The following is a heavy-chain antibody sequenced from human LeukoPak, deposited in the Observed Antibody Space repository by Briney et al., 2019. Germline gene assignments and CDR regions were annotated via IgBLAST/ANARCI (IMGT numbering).Heavy chain of an antibody. Sequence: GESLKISCKGSGYSFANNWIAWVRQMPGKGLEWMGIIHPGDSDTRYRPSFQGQVTISADKSISTAYLQWSSLKASDTAMYYCARRGDYYDSSGPATYYGMDVWGQGTTVTVSS. D-gene: IGHD3-22*01. J-gene: IGHJ6*02. CDR3: ARRGDYYDSSGPATYYGMDV. CDR1: GYSFANNW. CDR2: IHPGDSDT. V-gene: IGHV5-51*01.